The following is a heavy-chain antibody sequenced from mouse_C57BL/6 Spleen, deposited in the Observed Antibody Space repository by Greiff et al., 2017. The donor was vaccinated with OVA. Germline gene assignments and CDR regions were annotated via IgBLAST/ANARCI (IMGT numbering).Heavy chain of an antibody. Sequence: QVQLKQPGAELVKPGASVKLSCKASGYTFTSYWMQWVKQRPGQGLEWIGEIDPSDSYTNYNQKFKGKATLTVDTSSSTAYMQLSSLTSEDSAVYYCARVAYGNYGFAYWGQGTLVTVSA. CDR3: ARVAYGNYGFAY. D-gene: IGHD2-1*01. J-gene: IGHJ3*01. CDR2: IDPSDSYT. CDR1: GYTFTSYW. V-gene: IGHV1-50*01.